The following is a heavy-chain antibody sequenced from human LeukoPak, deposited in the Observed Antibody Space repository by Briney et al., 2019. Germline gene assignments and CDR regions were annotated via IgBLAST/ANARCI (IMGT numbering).Heavy chain of an antibody. Sequence: ASVKVSCTASGYTFTSYAMHWVRQAPGQRLEWMGWISAGNGNTKYSQKFQGRVTITRDTSASTAYMELSSLRSEDTAVYYCARDDIAAAGYYFDYWGQGTLVTVSS. CDR2: ISAGNGNT. V-gene: IGHV1-3*01. J-gene: IGHJ4*02. D-gene: IGHD6-13*01. CDR1: GYTFTSYA. CDR3: ARDDIAAAGYYFDY.